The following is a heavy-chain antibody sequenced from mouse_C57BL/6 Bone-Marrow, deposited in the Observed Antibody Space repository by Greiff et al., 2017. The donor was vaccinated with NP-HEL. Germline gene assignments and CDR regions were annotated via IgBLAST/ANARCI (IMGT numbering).Heavy chain of an antibody. Sequence: QVQLRQPGAELVKPGASVKMSCKASGYTFTTYPIEWMKQNHGKSLEWIGNFHPYNDDTKYNEKFKGKATLTVEKSSSTVYLELSRLTSDDSAVYYCARHYYGSSYYAMDYWGQGTSVTVSS. CDR2: FHPYNDDT. V-gene: IGHV1-47*01. CDR1: GYTFTTYP. D-gene: IGHD1-1*01. J-gene: IGHJ4*01. CDR3: ARHYYGSSYYAMDY.